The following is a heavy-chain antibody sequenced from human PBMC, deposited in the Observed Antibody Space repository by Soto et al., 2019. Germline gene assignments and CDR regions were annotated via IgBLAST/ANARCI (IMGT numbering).Heavy chain of an antibody. CDR3: ARGLDYYDSSGYYYGSCFDY. D-gene: IGHD3-22*01. Sequence: QVQLVQSGAEVKKPGASVKVSCKASGYTFTSYGIRWVRQAPGQGLEWMGWISAYNGNTNYAQKLQGRVPMTTDTPTSTAYMELRSLSSANTAVYYCARGLDYYDSSGYYYGSCFDYWGQGTLVTVSS. CDR1: GYTFTSYG. CDR2: ISAYNGNT. V-gene: IGHV1-18*01. J-gene: IGHJ4*02.